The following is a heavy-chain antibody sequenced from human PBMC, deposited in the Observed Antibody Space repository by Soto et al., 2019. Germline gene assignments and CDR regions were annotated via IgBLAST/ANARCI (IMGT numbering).Heavy chain of an antibody. Sequence: SETLSLTCAVPGGSISSGGYSWSWIRQPPGKGLEWIGYIYHSGSTYYNPSLKSRVTISVDRSKNQFSLKLSSVTAADTAVYYCARLGSVQTTEQHNWFDPWGQGTLVTVSS. V-gene: IGHV4-30-2*01. CDR2: IYHSGST. CDR3: ARLGSVQTTEQHNWFDP. CDR1: GGSISSGGYS. D-gene: IGHD4-17*01. J-gene: IGHJ5*02.